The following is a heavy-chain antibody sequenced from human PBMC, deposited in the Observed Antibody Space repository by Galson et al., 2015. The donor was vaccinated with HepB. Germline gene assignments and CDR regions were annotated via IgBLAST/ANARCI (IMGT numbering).Heavy chain of an antibody. V-gene: IGHV7-4-1*02. CDR1: GYTFTNYA. J-gene: IGHJ5*02. CDR3: ARYVGSIGGDYVPQNWFDP. D-gene: IGHD3-16*01. Sequence: SVKVSCKASGYTFTNYAMNWVRQAPGQGLEWMGWINTNTGNPTYAQDFTGRFVFSLDTSVSTAYLQISSLQAEDTAVYYCARYVGSIGGDYVPQNWFDPWGQGTLVTVSS. CDR2: INTNTGNP.